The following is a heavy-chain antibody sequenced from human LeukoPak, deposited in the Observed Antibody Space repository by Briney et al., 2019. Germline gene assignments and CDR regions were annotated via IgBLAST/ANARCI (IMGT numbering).Heavy chain of an antibody. CDR1: GGSFSGYY. V-gene: IGHV4-34*01. Sequence: PSEALSLTCAVYGGSFSGYYWSWIRQPPGKGLEWIGEINHSGSTNYNPSLKSRVTISVDTSKNQFSLKLSSVTAADTAVYYCARGTYYYDSSGYYSNWFDPWGRGTLVTVSS. CDR2: INHSGST. J-gene: IGHJ5*02. CDR3: ARGTYYYDSSGYYSNWFDP. D-gene: IGHD3-22*01.